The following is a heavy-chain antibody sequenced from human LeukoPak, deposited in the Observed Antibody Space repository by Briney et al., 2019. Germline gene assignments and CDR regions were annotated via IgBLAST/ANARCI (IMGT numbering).Heavy chain of an antibody. CDR2: ISYDGSNK. CDR1: GFTFSSYA. J-gene: IGHJ4*02. D-gene: IGHD3/OR15-3a*01. V-gene: IGHV3-30-3*01. CDR3: GRDGTERDYFDY. Sequence: VGSLRLSCAASGFTFSSYAMHWVRQAPGKGLEWVAVISYDGSNKYYADSVKGRFTISRDNSKNTLYLQMNSLRAEDTAVYYCGRDGTERDYFDYWGQGTLVTVFS.